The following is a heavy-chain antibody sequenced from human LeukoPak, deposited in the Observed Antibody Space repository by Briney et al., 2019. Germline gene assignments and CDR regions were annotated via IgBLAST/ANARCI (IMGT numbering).Heavy chain of an antibody. D-gene: IGHD2-21*01. V-gene: IGHV3-23*01. CDR2: IYENGGTT. CDR3: AKDFRIGYSAHFDY. CDR1: VFTFRSHS. J-gene: IGHJ4*02. Sequence: GGSLRLSCVGSVFTFRSHSMSWVRQAPQNGLEFVLGIYENGGTTYYADSVKGRFSISRDNSKNTLYLQMDSLRGEDTAVYYCAKDFRIGYSAHFDYWGQGALVTVSS.